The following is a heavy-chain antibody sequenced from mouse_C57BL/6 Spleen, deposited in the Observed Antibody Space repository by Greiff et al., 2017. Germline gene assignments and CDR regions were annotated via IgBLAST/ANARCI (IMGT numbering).Heavy chain of an antibody. V-gene: IGHV1-82*01. CDR3: ARWYYGSSGYFDY. D-gene: IGHD1-1*01. J-gene: IGHJ2*01. Sequence: LQESGPELVKPGASVKISCKASGYAFSSSWMNWVKQRPGKGLEWIGRIYPGDGDTNYNGKFKGKATLTADKSSSTAYMQLSSLTSEDSAVYFCARWYYGSSGYFDYWGQGTTLTVSS. CDR1: GYAFSSSW. CDR2: IYPGDGDT.